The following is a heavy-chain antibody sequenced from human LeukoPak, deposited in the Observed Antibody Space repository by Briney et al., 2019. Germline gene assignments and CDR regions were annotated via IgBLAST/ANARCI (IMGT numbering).Heavy chain of an antibody. CDR2: MNPNCGNT. CDR1: GYTFTSYD. V-gene: IGHV1-8*01. J-gene: IGHJ4*02. CDR3: VRPPGSGYSFDY. D-gene: IGHD3-22*01. Sequence: ASVNVSCNASGYTFTSYDNNWVRQATGQGLGWMGGMNPNCGNTGYAQKVQGRVTMTRNTSISTAYMELSSLRSEDTAVYYWVRPPGSGYSFDYWGQGTLVTVSS.